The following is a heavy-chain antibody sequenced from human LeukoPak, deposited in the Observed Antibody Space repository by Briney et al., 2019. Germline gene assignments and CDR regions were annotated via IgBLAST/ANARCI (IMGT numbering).Heavy chain of an antibody. Sequence: GGSLRLSCAASGFTFSSYSMNWVRQAPGKGLEWVSSISSSSSYIYYADSVKGRFTISRDNAKNSLYLQMNSLRAEDTAVCYCARDTRYCSSTSCYYYYYYYMDVWGKGTTVTVSS. J-gene: IGHJ6*03. D-gene: IGHD2-2*01. CDR1: GFTFSSYS. CDR2: ISSSSSYI. CDR3: ARDTRYCSSTSCYYYYYYYMDV. V-gene: IGHV3-21*01.